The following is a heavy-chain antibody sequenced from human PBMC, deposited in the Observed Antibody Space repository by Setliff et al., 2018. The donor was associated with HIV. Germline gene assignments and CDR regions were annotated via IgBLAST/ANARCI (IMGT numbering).Heavy chain of an antibody. CDR3: ARDLAAAF. CDR1: GFTFSDCS. J-gene: IGHJ6*04. Sequence: PGESLRLSCAASGFTFSDCSMNWVRQAPGKGLGWISYITSTGSTIFYADSVKGRFTISRDNDKNSVHLQMTSLRAEDTAVYYCARDLAAAFWGKGTTVTVSS. D-gene: IGHD6-13*01. V-gene: IGHV3-48*01. CDR2: ITSTGSTI.